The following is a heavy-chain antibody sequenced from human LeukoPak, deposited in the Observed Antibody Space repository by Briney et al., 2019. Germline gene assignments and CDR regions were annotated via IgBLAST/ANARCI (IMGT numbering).Heavy chain of an antibody. D-gene: IGHD6-13*01. J-gene: IGHJ4*02. CDR1: GGSISSYY. CDR2: IYYSGST. V-gene: IGHV4-59*01. CDR3: ARGVAAAGIDY. Sequence: SETLSLTCTVSGGSISSYYWSWIRQPPGKGLEWIGYIYYSGSTNYNPSLKSRVTISVDTSKNQFSLKLSSVTAADTAVYYCARGVAAAGIDYWAREPWSPSPQ.